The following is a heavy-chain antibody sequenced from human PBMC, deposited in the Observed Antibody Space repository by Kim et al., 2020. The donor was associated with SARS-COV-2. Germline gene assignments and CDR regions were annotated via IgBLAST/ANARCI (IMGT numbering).Heavy chain of an antibody. CDR2: K. J-gene: IGHJ4*02. Sequence: KYYADYVKGRFTISRDNSKKTLYLQMNSLRGEDTAVYYCAREIYGSGPGSWGQGTLVTVSS. D-gene: IGHD3-3*01. V-gene: IGHV3-33*01. CDR3: AREIYGSGPGS.